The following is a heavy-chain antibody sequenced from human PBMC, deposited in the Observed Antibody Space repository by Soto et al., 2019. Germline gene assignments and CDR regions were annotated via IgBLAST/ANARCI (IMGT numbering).Heavy chain of an antibody. D-gene: IGHD3-10*01. Sequence: SGPTLVNPTQTLTLTCTFSGFSLSTSGVGVGWIRQPPGKALEWLALIYWNDDKRYSPSVKSRLTITKDTSKNQVVLTMTNMDPVDTATYYCAHRDGRITMVRGEKGAFDIWGQGTMVTVSS. CDR1: GFSLSTSGVG. CDR3: AHRDGRITMVRGEKGAFDI. J-gene: IGHJ3*02. V-gene: IGHV2-5*01. CDR2: IYWNDDK.